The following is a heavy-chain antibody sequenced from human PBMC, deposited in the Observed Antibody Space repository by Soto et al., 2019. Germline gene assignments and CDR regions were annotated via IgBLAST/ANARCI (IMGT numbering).Heavy chain of an antibody. CDR3: ARGGLVVTATEPYYFDY. D-gene: IGHD2-21*02. CDR2: IIPIFGTA. CDR1: GGTFSSYA. Sequence: SLKVSCKASGGTFSSYAISWVRQAPGQGLEWMGGIIPIFGTANYAQKFQGRVAITADESTSTAYMELSSLRSEDTAVYYCARGGLVVTATEPYYFDYWGQGTLVTVSS. V-gene: IGHV1-69*13. J-gene: IGHJ4*02.